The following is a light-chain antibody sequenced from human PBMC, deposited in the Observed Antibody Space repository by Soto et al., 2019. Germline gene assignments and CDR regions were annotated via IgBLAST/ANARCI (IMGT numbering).Light chain of an antibody. V-gene: IGLV1-47*01. Sequence: QSVLTQPPSASGTPGQRVTISCSGSSSNIGSNYVYWYQQLPGTAPKLLIYRNNQRPSGVPDRFSGSKSGTSASLAISGLRSEDEADYYCAAWDDSLCGRGVFGGGTKQTAL. CDR3: AAWDDSLCGRGV. CDR2: RNN. CDR1: SSNIGSNY. J-gene: IGLJ3*02.